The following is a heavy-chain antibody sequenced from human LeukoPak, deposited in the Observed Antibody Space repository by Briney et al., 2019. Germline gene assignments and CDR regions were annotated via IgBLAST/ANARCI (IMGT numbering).Heavy chain of an antibody. J-gene: IGHJ4*02. V-gene: IGHV1-69*01. CDR3: AREEAVAGTLDY. D-gene: IGHD6-19*01. CDR2: IIPIFGTA. Sequence: SVKVSCKASGGTFSSYAISWVRQAPGQGLEWMGGIIPIFGTANYAQKFQGRATITADESTSTAYMELSSLRSEDTAVYYCAREEAVAGTLDYWGQGTLVTVSS. CDR1: GGTFSSYA.